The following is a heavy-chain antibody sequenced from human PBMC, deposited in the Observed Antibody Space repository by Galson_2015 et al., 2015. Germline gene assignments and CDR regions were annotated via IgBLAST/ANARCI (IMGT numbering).Heavy chain of an antibody. CDR3: ARDRGTWDDSYGRDAFDI. CDR1: GFTFSDYY. D-gene: IGHD5-18*01. CDR2: IKQDGSEK. J-gene: IGHJ3*02. Sequence: SLRLSCAASGFTFSDYYMSWIRQAPGKGLEWVANIKQDGSEKYYVDSVKGRFTISRDNAKNSLYLQMNSLRAGDTAVYYCARDRGTWDDSYGRDAFDIWGQGTMVTVSS. V-gene: IGHV3-7*01.